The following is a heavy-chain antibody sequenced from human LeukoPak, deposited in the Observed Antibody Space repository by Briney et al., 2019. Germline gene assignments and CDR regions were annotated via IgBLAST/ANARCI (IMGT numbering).Heavy chain of an antibody. D-gene: IGHD3-22*01. CDR2: INHSGST. CDR3: ARAARQVFTMIVVPFFYFDL. J-gene: IGHJ2*01. CDR1: GGSISSGASD. Sequence: KTSETLSLTCTISGGSISSGASDWGWIRQHPKRGLEWVGYINHSGSTYYNASLGSRVTMSVDTSKNQFSLKLSSVTAADSAVYYCARAARQVFTMIVVPFFYFDLWGRGTLVTVSS. V-gene: IGHV4-31*03.